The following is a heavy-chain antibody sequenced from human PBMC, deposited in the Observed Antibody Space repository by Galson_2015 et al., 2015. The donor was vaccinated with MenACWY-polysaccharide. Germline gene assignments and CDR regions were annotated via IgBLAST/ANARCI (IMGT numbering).Heavy chain of an antibody. Sequence: CAISGDSVSSNSAAWNWIKQSPSRGLEWLGRIYYRSKSYNDYAVSVKSRITINPDTSKNQFSLQLNSVTPEDPAVYFCARGGRVPLAPNVNAFDGWGQGTMVIVSS. V-gene: IGHV6-1*01. CDR3: ARGGRVPLAPNVNAFDG. J-gene: IGHJ3*01. CDR1: GDSVSSNSAA. D-gene: IGHD5-24*01. CDR2: IYYRSKSYN.